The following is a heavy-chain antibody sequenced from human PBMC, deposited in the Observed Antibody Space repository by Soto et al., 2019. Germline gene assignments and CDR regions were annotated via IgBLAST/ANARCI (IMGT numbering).Heavy chain of an antibody. CDR2: IYYSGST. J-gene: IGHJ6*03. V-gene: IGHV4-59*01. CDR3: ARGVSTIFGVVISPYYYYYMDV. CDR1: GGSISSYY. D-gene: IGHD3-3*01. Sequence: PSETLSLTCTVSGGSISSYYWSWIRQPPGKGLEWIGYIYYSGSTNYNPSLKSRVTISVDTSKNQFSLKLSSVTAADTAVYYCARGVSTIFGVVISPYYYYYMDVWGKGTTVTVSS.